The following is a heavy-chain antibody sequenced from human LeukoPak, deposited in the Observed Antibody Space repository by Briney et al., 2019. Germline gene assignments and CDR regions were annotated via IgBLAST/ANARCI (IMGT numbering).Heavy chain of an antibody. D-gene: IGHD5-18*01. CDR2: TSAYNGNT. J-gene: IGHJ4*02. V-gene: IGHV1-18*01. CDR3: ARDGDSGYSYGTSDY. CDR1: GYTFTSYG. Sequence: ASVKVSCKASGYTFTSYGISWVRQAPGQGLEWMGWTSAYNGNTNYAQKLQGRVTMTTDTSTSTAYMELRSLRSDDTAVYYCARDGDSGYSYGTSDYRGQGTLVTVSS.